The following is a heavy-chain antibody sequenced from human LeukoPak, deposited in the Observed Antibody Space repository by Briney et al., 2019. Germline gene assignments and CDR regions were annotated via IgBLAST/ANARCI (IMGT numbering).Heavy chain of an antibody. CDR3: ARESTIQGAFDI. CDR1: GSSISSYY. CDR2: IYYSGST. D-gene: IGHD5-24*01. Sequence: SETLSLTCTVSGSSISSYYWSWVRQPPGKGLEWIGYIYYSGSTNYNPSLKSRVTISIDTSKNQFSLKLSSVTAADTAVYYCARESTIQGAFDIWGQGTMVTVSS. V-gene: IGHV4-59*01. J-gene: IGHJ3*02.